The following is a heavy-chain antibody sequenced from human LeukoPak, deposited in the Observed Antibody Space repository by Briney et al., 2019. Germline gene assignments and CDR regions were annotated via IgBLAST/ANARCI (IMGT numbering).Heavy chain of an antibody. J-gene: IGHJ4*02. CDR2: ISYDGSNK. V-gene: IGHV3-30-3*01. Sequence: GGSLRLSCAASGFIFSSCAMHWVRQAPGKGLEWVAVISYDGSNKYYADSVKGRFTISRDNSRNTLYVQVNSLRAEDTAVYYRARPYSSGWYGDFDYWGQGTLVTVSS. D-gene: IGHD6-19*01. CDR1: GFIFSSCA. CDR3: ARPYSSGWYGDFDY.